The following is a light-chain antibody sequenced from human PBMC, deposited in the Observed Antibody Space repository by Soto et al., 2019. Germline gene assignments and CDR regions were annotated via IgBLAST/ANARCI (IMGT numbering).Light chain of an antibody. V-gene: IGKV1-27*01. CDR1: QGISNS. CDR3: QEYNSAPYT. J-gene: IGKJ2*01. Sequence: DIQMTHSPSSLSASVGDRVTITCRASQGISNSLAWYQQKPWKVPKLLIYAASTLQSGVPSRFSGSGSGTDFTLTISSLPPEDVAAYYCQEYNSAPYTFGQGTKLEIK. CDR2: AAS.